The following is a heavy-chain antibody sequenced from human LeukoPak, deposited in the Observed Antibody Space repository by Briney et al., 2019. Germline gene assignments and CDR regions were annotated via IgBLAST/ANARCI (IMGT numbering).Heavy chain of an antibody. Sequence: GGSLRLSCAASGFTFSSYEMNWVRQAPGKGLEWVSAISGSGGSTYYADSVKGRFTISRDNSKNTLYLQMNSLRAEDTAVYYCAKVSRAVTIDYWGQGTLVTVSS. D-gene: IGHD4-11*01. CDR3: AKVSRAVTIDY. CDR2: ISGSGGST. CDR1: GFTFSSYE. V-gene: IGHV3-23*01. J-gene: IGHJ4*02.